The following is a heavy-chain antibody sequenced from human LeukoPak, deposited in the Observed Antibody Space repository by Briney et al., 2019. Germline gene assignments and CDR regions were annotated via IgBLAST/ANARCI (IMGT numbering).Heavy chain of an antibody. CDR1: GGSISSGSYY. V-gene: IGHV4-61*02. D-gene: IGHD2-15*01. J-gene: IGHJ6*03. CDR2: IYTSGST. CDR3: ARSVEGYCSGGSCYSYYYYMDV. Sequence: SETLSLTCTVSGGSISSGSYYWSWIRQPAGKGLEWIGRIYTSGSTNYNPSLKSRVTISVDTSKNQFSLKLSSVIAADTAVYYCARSVEGYCSGGSCYSYYYYMDVWGKGTTVTVSS.